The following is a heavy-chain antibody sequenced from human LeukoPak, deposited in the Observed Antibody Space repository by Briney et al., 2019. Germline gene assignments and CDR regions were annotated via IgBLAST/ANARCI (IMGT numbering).Heavy chain of an antibody. J-gene: IGHJ4*02. CDR2: INLNNGRI. V-gene: IGHV1-2*02. Sequence: WASVKVSCKASGYTFTGYYMHWVRQAPGQGLEWMGWINLNNGRINYAQNFQGRVTMTRDTSISTAYMELSSLTSDDTALYYCARGTYYDSSAYSGVRLFDYWGQGTLVTVSS. CDR1: GYTFTGYY. D-gene: IGHD3-22*01. CDR3: ARGTYYDSSAYSGVRLFDY.